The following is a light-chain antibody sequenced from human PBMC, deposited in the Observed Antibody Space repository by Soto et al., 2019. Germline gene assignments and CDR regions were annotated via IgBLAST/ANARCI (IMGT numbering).Light chain of an antibody. V-gene: IGLV2-11*01. Sequence: QSVLTQPRSVSGSPGQSVTISCTGTSSDVGGYNYVSWYEQHPVKAPKLMLYDVTTRPSGVPDLFSGSKSGNTASLTISGLQAEEEADYYCCSYAGSYTWVFGTGTKVTVL. J-gene: IGLJ1*01. CDR2: DVT. CDR1: SSDVGGYNY. CDR3: CSYAGSYTWV.